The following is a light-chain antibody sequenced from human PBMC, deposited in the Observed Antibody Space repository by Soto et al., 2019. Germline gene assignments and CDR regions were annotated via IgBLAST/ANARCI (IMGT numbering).Light chain of an antibody. CDR1: QSVDIK. V-gene: IGKV3D-15*01. J-gene: IGKJ4*01. CDR2: DAS. CDR3: QQYYVWNT. Sequence: EIVMTQSPATLSVSPGERAIFSCRASQSVDIKLAWYQQKLGQAPRLLIYDASTRATGIPARFSGSGSGTEFTLTISSLQSEDFAIYYCQQYYVWNTFGGGTKVEIK.